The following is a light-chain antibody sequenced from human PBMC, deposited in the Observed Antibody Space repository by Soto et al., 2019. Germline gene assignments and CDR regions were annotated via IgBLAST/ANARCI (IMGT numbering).Light chain of an antibody. CDR2: TAS. CDR3: QQYNSYSQFT. J-gene: IGKJ3*01. V-gene: IGKV1-5*03. CDR1: QSIKNW. Sequence: DIQMTQSPSTRSASVGDRVTITCRASQSIKNWLAWDQQKPGEAPKLLIYTASTLESGVPSRFSGSVSGTEFTLTISGLQPHDVATYHSQQYNSYSQFTFGPGTKVDIK.